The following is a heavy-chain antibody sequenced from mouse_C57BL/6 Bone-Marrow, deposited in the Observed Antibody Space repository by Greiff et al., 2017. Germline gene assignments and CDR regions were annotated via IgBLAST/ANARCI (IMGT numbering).Heavy chain of an antibody. Sequence: QVQLKQPGAELVKPGASVKLSCKASGYTFTSYWMHWVKQRPGQGLEWIGEINPSNGRTNYNEKFKSKATLTVDKSSSTAYMQLSSLTSEDSAVYYCAYYRYFDYWGQGTTLTVSS. CDR2: INPSNGRT. D-gene: IGHD2-14*01. CDR3: AYYRYFDY. J-gene: IGHJ2*01. V-gene: IGHV1S81*02. CDR1: GYTFTSYW.